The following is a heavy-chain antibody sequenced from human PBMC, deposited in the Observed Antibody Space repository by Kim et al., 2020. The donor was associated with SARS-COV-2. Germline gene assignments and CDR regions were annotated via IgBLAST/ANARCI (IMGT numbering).Heavy chain of an antibody. CDR3: ASFDYDSSGYYLILDY. J-gene: IGHJ4*02. CDR1: GYTFTSYG. CDR2: ISAYNGNT. Sequence: ASVKVSCKASGYTFTSYGISWVRQAPGQGLEWMGWISAYNGNTNYAQKLQGRVTMTTDTSTSTAYMELRSLRSDDTAVYYCASFDYDSSGYYLILDYWGQGTLVTVSS. V-gene: IGHV1-18*04. D-gene: IGHD3-22*01.